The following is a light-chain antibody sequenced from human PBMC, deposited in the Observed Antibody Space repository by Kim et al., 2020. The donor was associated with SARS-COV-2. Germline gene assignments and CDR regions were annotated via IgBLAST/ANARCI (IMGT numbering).Light chain of an antibody. CDR2: GAS. CDR3: QQHNNWPPWS. CDR1: QSVGTK. V-gene: IGKV3-15*01. Sequence: SPGERATLSCRASQSVGTKLAWYQQKSGQAPRLLIYGASTRAAGIPARFSGSGSGTEFTLTISSLQSEDSAVYYCQQHNNWPPWSFGQGTKVDIK. J-gene: IGKJ1*01.